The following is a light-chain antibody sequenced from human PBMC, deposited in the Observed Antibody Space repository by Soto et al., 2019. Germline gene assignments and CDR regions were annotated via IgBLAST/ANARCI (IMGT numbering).Light chain of an antibody. Sequence: DIVMTQSPLSLPVTPGEPASISCRSSQSLLHSNGYTYLDWYLQRPGQSPQLLIYLGSYRASGVPDRFSGSGSGTDFTLKISRVEAGDVGVYYCMQTLLTWTFGKGTKVDIK. CDR2: LGS. CDR3: MQTLLTWT. V-gene: IGKV2-28*01. J-gene: IGKJ1*01. CDR1: QSLLHSNGYTY.